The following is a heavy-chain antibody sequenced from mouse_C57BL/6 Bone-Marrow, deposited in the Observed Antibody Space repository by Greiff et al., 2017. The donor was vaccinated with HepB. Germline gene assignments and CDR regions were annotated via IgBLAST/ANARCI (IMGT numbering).Heavy chain of an antibody. CDR2: IDPSDSYT. CDR1: GYTFTSYW. V-gene: IGHV1-50*01. CDR3: ARATAWFAY. Sequence: QVQLQQPGAELVKPGASVKLSCKASGYTFTSYWMQWVKQRPGQGLEWIGEIDPSDSYTNYHQKFKGKATLTVDTSSSTAYMQLSSLTSEDSAVYYCARATAWFAYWGQGTLVTVSA. J-gene: IGHJ3*01.